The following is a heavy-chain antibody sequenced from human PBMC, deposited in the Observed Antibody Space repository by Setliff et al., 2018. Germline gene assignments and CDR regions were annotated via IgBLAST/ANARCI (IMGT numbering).Heavy chain of an antibody. J-gene: IGHJ4*02. V-gene: IGHV3-7*01. Sequence: GGSLRLSCVATGFSFRNCWASWVRQAPGKGPECLASINPDGSEKYYVDSVKGRFTISRDNAKNSLSLQMNNLRTEDTAVYYCAKYYSDNSGPRGAFDYWGQGILVTVSS. CDR2: INPDGSEK. D-gene: IGHD3-22*01. CDR3: AKYYSDNSGPRGAFDY. CDR1: GFSFRNCW.